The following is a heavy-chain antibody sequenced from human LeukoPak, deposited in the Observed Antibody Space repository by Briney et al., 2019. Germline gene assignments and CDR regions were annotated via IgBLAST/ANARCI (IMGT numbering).Heavy chain of an antibody. J-gene: IGHJ6*03. Sequence: ASVKLSGNASGYTFTGYYILWVRQAPGQGLEGMGWIHPNSGGTIYAQKFQGRVTMTRDTAISTAYMELSRLRSDDTAVYYCARDSIVVVPAAHSYYYYYMDVWGKGTTVTVSS. CDR3: ARDSIVVVPAAHSYYYYYMDV. CDR1: GYTFTGYY. D-gene: IGHD2-2*01. V-gene: IGHV1-2*02. CDR2: IHPNSGGT.